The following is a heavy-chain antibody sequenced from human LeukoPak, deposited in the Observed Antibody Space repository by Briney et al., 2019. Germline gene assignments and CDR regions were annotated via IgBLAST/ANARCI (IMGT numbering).Heavy chain of an antibody. D-gene: IGHD6-13*01. CDR1: GFTFSSYG. CDR2: ISGSGGST. V-gene: IGHV3-23*01. CDR3: AKPYSSPDDYYYYMDV. Sequence: GGSLRLSCAASGFTFSSYGMSWVRQAPGKGLEWVSAISGSGGSTYYADSVKGRFTISRDNSKNTLYLQMNSLRAEDTAVYYCAKPYSSPDDYYYYMDVWGKGTTVTISS. J-gene: IGHJ6*03.